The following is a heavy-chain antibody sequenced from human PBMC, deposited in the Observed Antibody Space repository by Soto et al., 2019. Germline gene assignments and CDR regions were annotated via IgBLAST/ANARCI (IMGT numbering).Heavy chain of an antibody. D-gene: IGHD3-22*01. CDR2: ISAYNGNT. Sequence: ASVKVSCQASGYTFTSYGISWVRQAPGQGLEWMGWISAYNGNTNYAQKLQGRVTMTTDTSTSTAYMELRSLRSDDTAVYYCARVAVVVTYDAFDIWGQGTMVTVSS. V-gene: IGHV1-18*01. CDR1: GYTFTSYG. CDR3: ARVAVVVTYDAFDI. J-gene: IGHJ3*02.